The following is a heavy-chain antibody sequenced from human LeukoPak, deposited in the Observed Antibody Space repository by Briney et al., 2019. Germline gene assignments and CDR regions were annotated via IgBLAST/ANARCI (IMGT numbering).Heavy chain of an antibody. Sequence: GRSLRLSCAASGFTFSSYGMHWVRQAPGKGLEWVAVIWYDGSNKYYADSVKGRFTISRDNSKNTLYLQMNSLRAENTAVYYCARDYLDWYFDLWGRGTLVTVSS. J-gene: IGHJ2*01. CDR3: ARDYLDWYFDL. V-gene: IGHV3-33*01. CDR1: GFTFSSYG. CDR2: IWYDGSNK.